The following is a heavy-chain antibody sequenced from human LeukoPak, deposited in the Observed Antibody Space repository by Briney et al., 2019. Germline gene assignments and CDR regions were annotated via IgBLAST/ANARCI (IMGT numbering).Heavy chain of an antibody. Sequence: SETLSLTCTVSGGSISSYYWSWIRQPPGKGLEWIGYIYTSGSTNYNPSLKSRVTISVDTSKNHFSLKLSSVTAADTAVYYCARRRIGYCSSTSCSPYGYYMDVWGKGTTVTVSS. CDR2: IYTSGST. V-gene: IGHV4-4*09. J-gene: IGHJ6*03. D-gene: IGHD2-2*01. CDR1: GGSISSYY. CDR3: ARRRIGYCSSTSCSPYGYYMDV.